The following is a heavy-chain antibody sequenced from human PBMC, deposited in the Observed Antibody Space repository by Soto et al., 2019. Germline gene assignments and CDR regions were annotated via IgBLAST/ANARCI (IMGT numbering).Heavy chain of an antibody. V-gene: IGHV1-24*01. CDR2: FDPEDGET. J-gene: IGHJ3*02. Sequence: ASVKVSCKVSGYTLTELSMHWVRQAPGKGLEWMGGFDPEDGETIYAQKFQGRVTMTEDTSTDTAYMELSSLRSEDTAVYYCATRDDSCSGGSCYSYYDAFDIWGQGTMVTV. D-gene: IGHD2-15*01. CDR1: GYTLTELS. CDR3: ATRDDSCSGGSCYSYYDAFDI.